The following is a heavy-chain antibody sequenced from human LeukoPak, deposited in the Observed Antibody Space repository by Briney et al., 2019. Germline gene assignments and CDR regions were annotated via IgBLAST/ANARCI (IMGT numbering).Heavy chain of an antibody. CDR3: ARGYSN. J-gene: IGHJ4*02. Sequence: GASVKVSFKASGGTFSTYAITWVRQAPGQGLEWMGGITPMFGTSDYAQKLQGRVTITVDESTTTAHMELSSLRSEDTAVYYCARGYSNWSQGTLVTVSS. CDR1: GGTFSTYA. D-gene: IGHD3-10*01. V-gene: IGHV1-69*13. CDR2: ITPMFGTS.